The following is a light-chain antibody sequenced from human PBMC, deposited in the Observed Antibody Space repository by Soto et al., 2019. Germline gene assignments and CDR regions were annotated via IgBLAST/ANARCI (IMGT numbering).Light chain of an antibody. CDR1: QVISSW. CDR2: KAS. Sequence: DIPMTQSPSSVSASVGDTVTITCRASQVISSWLAWYQHKPGRAPKLLIYKASNLQPGVPSRFSGSGSEADYTFTLTIRNLQPEDFATYYCQQYETFSGTFGPGTKVEI. J-gene: IGKJ1*01. V-gene: IGKV1-12*01. CDR3: QQYETFSGT.